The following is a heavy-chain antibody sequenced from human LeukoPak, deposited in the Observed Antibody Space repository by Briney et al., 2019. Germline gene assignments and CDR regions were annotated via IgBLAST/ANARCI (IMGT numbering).Heavy chain of an antibody. CDR2: INAGNGNT. Sequence: ASVKVSCKASGYTFTSYAMHWVRQAPGQRLEWMGWINAGNGNTKYSQKFQGRVTITRDTSASTAYMELSSLRSEDTAVYYCARASGYYGDAFDIWGQGTMVTVSS. CDR1: GYTFTSYA. V-gene: IGHV1-3*01. J-gene: IGHJ3*02. D-gene: IGHD3-22*01. CDR3: ARASGYYGDAFDI.